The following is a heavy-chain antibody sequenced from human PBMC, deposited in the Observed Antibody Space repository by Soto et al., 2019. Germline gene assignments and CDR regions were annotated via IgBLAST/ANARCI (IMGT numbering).Heavy chain of an antibody. V-gene: IGHV3-30*18. CDR3: AKEAEMATAPLFDY. CDR2: ISHDGSNK. J-gene: IGHJ4*02. Sequence: QVQLVESGGGVVQPGRSLRLSCAASGFTFSSYGMHWIRQAPGMELEWVAVISHDGSNKNYADSVKGRFTISRDNSKNTLYLQMNSLRAQYTAVYYCAKEAEMATAPLFDYWGQGTLVTVSS. CDR1: GFTFSSYG. D-gene: IGHD5-18*01.